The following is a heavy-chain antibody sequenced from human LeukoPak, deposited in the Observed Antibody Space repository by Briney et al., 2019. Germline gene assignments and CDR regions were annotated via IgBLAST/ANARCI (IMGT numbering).Heavy chain of an antibody. V-gene: IGHV4-59*08. D-gene: IGHD2-15*01. Sequence: SETLSLTCTVSGGSISSYYWSWIRQPPGKGLEWIGYIYYSGSTNYNPSLKSRVTISVDTSKNQFSLKLSSVTAADTAVYYCARLGGPRGSIDYWGQETLVTVSS. CDR3: ARLGGPRGSIDY. J-gene: IGHJ4*02. CDR2: IYYSGST. CDR1: GGSISSYY.